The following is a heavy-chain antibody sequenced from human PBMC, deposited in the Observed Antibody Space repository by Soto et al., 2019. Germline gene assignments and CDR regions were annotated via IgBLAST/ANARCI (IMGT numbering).Heavy chain of an antibody. V-gene: IGHV4-39*01. Sequence: QLQLQESGPGLVKPSETLSLTCTVSGGSISSGSYYWGWIRQPPGKGLEWIGSIFYTGTTYYNPSLKTRVTISADTSKNQFPLKLSSVTAADTAVYYCARRGSLGWYFDYWGQGTLVTVSS. D-gene: IGHD6-19*01. J-gene: IGHJ4*02. CDR3: ARRGSLGWYFDY. CDR2: IFYTGTT. CDR1: GGSISSGSYY.